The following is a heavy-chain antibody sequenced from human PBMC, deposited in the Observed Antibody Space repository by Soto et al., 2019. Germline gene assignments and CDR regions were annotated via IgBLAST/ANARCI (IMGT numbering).Heavy chain of an antibody. CDR2: ISSSSSHI. Sequence: PGGSLRLSCAASGFTFSSYSMNWVRQAPGKGLEWVSSISSSSSHIYYADSVKGRFTISRDNAKNSLYLQMNSLRAEDTAVYYCVRDLGDSSPNCMDVWGQGTTVTVSS. CDR1: GFTFSSYS. CDR3: VRDLGDSSPNCMDV. D-gene: IGHD6-13*01. V-gene: IGHV3-21*01. J-gene: IGHJ6*02.